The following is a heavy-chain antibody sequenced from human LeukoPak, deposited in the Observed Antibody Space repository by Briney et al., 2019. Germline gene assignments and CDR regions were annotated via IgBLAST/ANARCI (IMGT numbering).Heavy chain of an antibody. CDR2: IYYSGST. CDR3: ASLAYCGGDCYSGWFDP. J-gene: IGHJ5*02. D-gene: IGHD2-21*02. V-gene: IGHV4-39*01. CDR1: GGSISSSSYY. Sequence: SETLSLTCTVSGGSISSSSYYWGWIRQPPGKGLEWIGSIYYSGSTYYNPSLKSRVTISVDTSKNQFSLKLSFVTAADTAVYYCASLAYCGGDCYSGWFDPWGQGTLVTVSS.